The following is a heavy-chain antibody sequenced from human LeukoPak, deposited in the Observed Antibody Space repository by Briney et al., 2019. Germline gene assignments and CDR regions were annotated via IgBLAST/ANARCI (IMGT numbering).Heavy chain of an antibody. J-gene: IGHJ6*02. Sequence: ASVKVSCKASGYTFTSYYMHWVRQAPGQGLEWMGIINPSGGSTSYAQKFQGRVTMTRNTSISTAYMELSDLTSEDSAVYYCARHDSAMANYYYYYYPIDVWGQGTTVTVSS. D-gene: IGHD5-18*01. CDR3: ARHDSAMANYYYYYYPIDV. V-gene: IGHV1-46*01. CDR2: INPSGGST. CDR1: GYTFTSYY.